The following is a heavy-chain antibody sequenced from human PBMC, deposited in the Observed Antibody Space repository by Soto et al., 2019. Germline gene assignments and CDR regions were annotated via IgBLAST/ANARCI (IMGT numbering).Heavy chain of an antibody. CDR2: ISYDGSNK. D-gene: IGHD3-16*01. J-gene: IGHJ5*02. Sequence: QVQLVESGGGVVQPGRSLRLSCAASGFTFSSYGMHWVRQAPGKGLEWVAVISYDGSNKYYADSVKGRFTISRDNSKNTLYLQMNSLRAEDTAVYYCAKFGGWFDPWGQGTLVTVSS. CDR1: GFTFSSYG. CDR3: AKFGGWFDP. V-gene: IGHV3-30*18.